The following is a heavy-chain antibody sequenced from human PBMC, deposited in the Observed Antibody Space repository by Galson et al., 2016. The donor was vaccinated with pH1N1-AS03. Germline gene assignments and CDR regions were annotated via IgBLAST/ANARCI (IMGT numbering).Heavy chain of an antibody. D-gene: IGHD2-8*01. Sequence: ETLSLTCSVSSGSISGYYWSWLRQPPGKGLEWIGYIYYTGMTNYNPSLKSRVTISVDTSKNQFSLKLSSVTAADTAIYYCARQNGHRLLWDYWGQGTLVTVSS. V-gene: IGHV4-59*08. J-gene: IGHJ4*02. CDR1: SGSISGYY. CDR2: IYYTGMT. CDR3: ARQNGHRLLWDY.